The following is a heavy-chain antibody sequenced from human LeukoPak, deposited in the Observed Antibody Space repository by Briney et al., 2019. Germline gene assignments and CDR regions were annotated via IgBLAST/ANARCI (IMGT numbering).Heavy chain of an antibody. CDR2: IYYSGST. CDR1: GGSISSGGYY. CDR3: ARAHNWNYYP. J-gene: IGHJ5*02. D-gene: IGHD1-7*01. V-gene: IGHV4-31*03. Sequence: SQTLSLTCTVSGGSISSGGYYWSWIRQHPGKGLEWIGYIYYSGSTYYNPSLKSRVTISVDTSKNQFPLKLSSVTAADTAVYYCARAHNWNYYPWGQGTLVTVSS.